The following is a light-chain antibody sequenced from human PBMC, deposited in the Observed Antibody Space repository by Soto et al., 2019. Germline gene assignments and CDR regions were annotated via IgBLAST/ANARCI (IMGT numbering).Light chain of an antibody. V-gene: IGKV1-5*03. Sequence: DIQMTQSPSTLSGSVGDRVTITCRASQTISSWLAWYQQKPGKAPKLLIYKASTLKSGVPSRFSGSGSRTELTLTISSFQSNDFASYCCQRYNNYSEAIGQATKVDSK. J-gene: IGKJ1*01. CDR1: QTISSW. CDR2: KAS. CDR3: QRYNNYSEA.